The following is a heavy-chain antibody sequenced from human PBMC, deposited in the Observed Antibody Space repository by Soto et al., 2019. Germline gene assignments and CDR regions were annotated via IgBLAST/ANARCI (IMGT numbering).Heavy chain of an antibody. CDR1: GGSISSSNW. D-gene: IGHD3-16*01. V-gene: IGHV4-4*02. CDR2: IYHSGST. J-gene: IGHJ4*02. Sequence: QVQLQESGPGLVKPSGTLSLTCAVSGGSISSSNWWSWVRQPPGKGLEWIGEIYHSGSTYYNPSLESRVTISVDKSKNQFSLNLISVTSAFMAVHYCARVKKGGGDYWGQGTLVTVCS. CDR3: ARVKKGGGDY.